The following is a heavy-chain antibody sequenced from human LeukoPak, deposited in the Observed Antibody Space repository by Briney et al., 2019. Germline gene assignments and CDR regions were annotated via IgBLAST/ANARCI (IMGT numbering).Heavy chain of an antibody. CDR2: IYHSGST. J-gene: IGHJ6*02. V-gene: IGHV4-30-2*01. CDR3: ARHRGIITMIVVPRRGYGMDV. Sequence: SQTLSLTCAVSGGSISSGGYSWSWIRQPPGKGLEWIGYIYHSGSTYYNPSLKSRVTISVDRSKNQFSLKLSSVTAADTAVYYCARHRGIITMIVVPRRGYGMDVWGQGTTVTVSS. D-gene: IGHD3-22*01. CDR1: GGSISSGGYS.